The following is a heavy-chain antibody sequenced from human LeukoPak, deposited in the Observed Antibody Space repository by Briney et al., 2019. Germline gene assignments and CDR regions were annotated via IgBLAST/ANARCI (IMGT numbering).Heavy chain of an antibody. D-gene: IGHD1-26*01. J-gene: IGHJ4*02. CDR1: GGSINSGGYY. V-gene: IGHV4-31*02. CDR3: ARDLGGGSHDY. Sequence: SETLSLTCTVSGGSINSGGYYWSWIRQHPGKGLEWIGYIYYSGSTYYKPSLTSRVTISVDTSKNQFSLELSSVTAADTAVYYCARDLGGGSHDYWGQGTLVTVSS. CDR2: IYYSGST.